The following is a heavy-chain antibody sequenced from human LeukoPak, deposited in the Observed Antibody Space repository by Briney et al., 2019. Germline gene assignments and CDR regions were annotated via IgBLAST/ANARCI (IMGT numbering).Heavy chain of an antibody. CDR1: GFTFSSYA. D-gene: IGHD2-2*01. J-gene: IGHJ3*02. CDR3: AREVKGGQSIVVVPAAIGAFDI. V-gene: IGHV3-64*01. CDR2: ISSNGGST. Sequence: PGGSLRLSCAASGFTFSSYAMHWVRQAPGKGLEYVSAISSNGGSTYYANSVKGRFTISRDNSKNTLYLQMGSLRAEDMAVYYCAREVKGGQSIVVVPAAIGAFDIWGQGTMVTVSS.